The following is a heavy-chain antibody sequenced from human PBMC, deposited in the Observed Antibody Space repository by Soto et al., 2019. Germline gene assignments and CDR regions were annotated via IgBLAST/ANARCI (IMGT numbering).Heavy chain of an antibody. CDR1: GYSFTSYW. D-gene: IGHD3-22*01. V-gene: IGHV5-10-1*01. CDR2: IDPSDSYT. J-gene: IGHJ4*02. CDR3: ARHDYYDSSGYYYPFDY. Sequence: GESLKISCKGSGYSFTSYWISWVRQMPGKGLEWMGRIDPSDSYTNYSPSFQGHVTISADKSISTAYLQWSSLKASDTAMYYCARHDYYDSSGYYYPFDYWGQGTLVTVSS.